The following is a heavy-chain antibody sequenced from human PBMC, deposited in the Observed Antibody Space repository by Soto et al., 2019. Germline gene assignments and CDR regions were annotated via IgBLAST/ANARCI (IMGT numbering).Heavy chain of an antibody. CDR2: INAGNGNT. CDR3: XXXXXXIGX. Sequence: QVQLVQSGAEVKKPGASVKVSCKASGYTFTSYPMHWVRQAPGQRLEWMGWINAGNGNTKYSQKFQGRVTITRDTSASXAXXXXXXXXXEXXXXXXXXXXXXXIGXWGQGTLVTVSS. CDR1: GYTFTSYP. D-gene: IGHD2-15*01. J-gene: IGHJ4*02. V-gene: IGHV1-3*01.